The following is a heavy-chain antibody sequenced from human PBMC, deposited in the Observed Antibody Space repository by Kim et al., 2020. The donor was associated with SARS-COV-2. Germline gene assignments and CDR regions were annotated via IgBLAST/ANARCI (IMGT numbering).Heavy chain of an antibody. Sequence: GGSLRLSCAASGFTFSTSWMHWVRQLPGKGLVWVSGMKGDGSTTTYADSVKGRFTISRDNGKNKLYLQMNSLGTEDTAVYYCASHDGGSLGVNWGQGILVTVSS. J-gene: IGHJ4*02. D-gene: IGHD2-15*01. CDR3: ASHDGGSLGVN. V-gene: IGHV3-74*03. CDR1: GFTFSTSW. CDR2: MKGDGSTT.